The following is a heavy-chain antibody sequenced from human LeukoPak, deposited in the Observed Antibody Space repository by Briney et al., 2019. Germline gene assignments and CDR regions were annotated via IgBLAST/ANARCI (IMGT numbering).Heavy chain of an antibody. CDR2: IYPGDSDT. J-gene: IGHJ5*02. Sequence: GESLKISCKASGFRFSDQWIGWVRQMPGKGLEWMGIIYPGDSDTRYSPSFQGQVTISADKSISTAYLQWSSLKASDTAMYYCARSWQRHNWFDPWGQGTLVTVSS. V-gene: IGHV5-51*01. CDR3: ARSWQRHNWFDP. D-gene: IGHD6-25*01. CDR1: GFRFSDQW.